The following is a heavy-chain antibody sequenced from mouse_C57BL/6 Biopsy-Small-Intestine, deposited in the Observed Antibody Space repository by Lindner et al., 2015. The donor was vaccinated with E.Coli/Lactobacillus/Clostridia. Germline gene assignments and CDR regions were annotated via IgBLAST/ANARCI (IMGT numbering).Heavy chain of an antibody. V-gene: IGHV1-81*01. CDR1: GDTLSRDG. J-gene: IGHJ3*02. CDR2: IIPMSYRT. CDR3: ARGATGGLQWMLSNAFDT. Sequence: SVKVSCKTSGDTLSRDGINWVRQAPGQGLEWMGGIIPMSYRTTYAQEFQGRVTITADESTSTVYMELRRLRSEDSAVYFCARGATGGLQWMLSNAFDTWGQGTVVTVSS. D-gene: IGHD4-1*01.